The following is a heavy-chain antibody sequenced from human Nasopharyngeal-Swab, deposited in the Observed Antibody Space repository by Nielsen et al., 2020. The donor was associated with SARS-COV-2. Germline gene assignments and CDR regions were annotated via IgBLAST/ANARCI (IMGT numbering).Heavy chain of an antibody. CDR2: IDPSDSYT. V-gene: IGHV5-10-1*01. CDR1: GYSFTSYW. Sequence: GASLQISCKGSGYSFTSYWISWVRQMPGKGLEWMGRIDPSDSYTNYSPSFQGHVTISADKSISTAYLQWSSLKASDTAMYYCARHWSDPGNWFDPWGQGTPVTVSS. CDR3: ARHWSDPGNWFDP. J-gene: IGHJ5*02.